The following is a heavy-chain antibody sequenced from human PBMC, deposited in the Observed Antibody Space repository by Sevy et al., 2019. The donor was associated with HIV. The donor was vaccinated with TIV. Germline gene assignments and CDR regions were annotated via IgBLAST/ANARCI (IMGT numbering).Heavy chain of an antibody. V-gene: IGHV5-51*01. Sequence: GESLKISCKGSGYSFTSYWIGWVRQMPGKGLEWMGIIYPGDSDTRYSRSFQGQVTISADKSISTAYLQWSSLKASDTAMYYCASSRSGYSYGNAFDIWGQGTMVTVSS. J-gene: IGHJ3*02. D-gene: IGHD5-18*01. CDR1: GYSFTSYW. CDR2: IYPGDSDT. CDR3: ASSRSGYSYGNAFDI.